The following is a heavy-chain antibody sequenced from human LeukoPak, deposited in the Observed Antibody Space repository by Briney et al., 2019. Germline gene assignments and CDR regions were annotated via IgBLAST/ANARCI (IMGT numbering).Heavy chain of an antibody. CDR1: GFSLRRYW. Sequence: GGSLRLSCVASGFSLRRYWMAWVRQAPGKELEWVAFIRYDGSNKYYADSVKGRFTISRENSKNRLYLQMNSLRAEDTAVYYCARAEGYGGELDSWGQGTLVTVSS. J-gene: IGHJ4*02. CDR3: ARAEGYGGELDS. D-gene: IGHD4-23*01. V-gene: IGHV3-30*02. CDR2: IRYDGSNK.